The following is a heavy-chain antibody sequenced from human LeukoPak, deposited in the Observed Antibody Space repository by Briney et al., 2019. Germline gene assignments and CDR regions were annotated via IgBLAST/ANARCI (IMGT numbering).Heavy chain of an antibody. J-gene: IGHJ4*02. CDR1: GFTFSSYG. CDR3: AKDQGGGYSSSWTFDY. Sequence: GGSLRLSCAASGFTFSSYGMHWVRQAPGKGLEWVAFIRYDGSNKYYADSVKGRFTISRDNSKNTLYLQMNSLRAEDTAVYYCAKDQGGGYSSSWTFDYWGQGTLVTVSS. D-gene: IGHD6-13*01. V-gene: IGHV3-30*02. CDR2: IRYDGSNK.